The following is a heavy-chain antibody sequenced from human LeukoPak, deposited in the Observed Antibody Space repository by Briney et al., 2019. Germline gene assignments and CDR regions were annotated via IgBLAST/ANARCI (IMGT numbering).Heavy chain of an antibody. D-gene: IGHD6-19*01. CDR1: GFTFSSYG. J-gene: IGHJ4*02. CDR2: IWYDGSNK. V-gene: IGHV3-33*01. Sequence: GRSLRLSCAASGFTFSSYGMHWVRQAPGEGLERVAVIWYDGSNKYYADSVKGRFTISRDKSKNTLYLQMNSLRAEDTAVYYCARERVAVDYWGQGTLVTVSS. CDR3: ARERVAVDY.